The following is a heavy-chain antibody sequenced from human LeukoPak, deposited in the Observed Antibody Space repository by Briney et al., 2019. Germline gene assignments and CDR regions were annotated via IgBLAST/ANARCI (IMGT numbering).Heavy chain of an antibody. D-gene: IGHD5-24*01. J-gene: IGHJ4*02. CDR3: ARQGSYKTGLFYFDY. CDR2: IYYSGST. Sequence: PSETLSLTCTVSGGSISSSSYYWGWIRQPPGKGLEWIGSIYYSGSTYYNPSLKSRVTISVDTSKNQFSLKLSSVTAADTAVYYCARQGSYKTGLFYFDYWGQGTLVTVSS. CDR1: GGSISSSSYY. V-gene: IGHV4-39*01.